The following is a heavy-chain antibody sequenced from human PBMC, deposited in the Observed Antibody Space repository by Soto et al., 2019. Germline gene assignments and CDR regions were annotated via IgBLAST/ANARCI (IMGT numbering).Heavy chain of an antibody. Sequence: EVQLLQSGGGLAQPGGSLTLSCAASGFSFSDYSMNWVRRAPGKGLEWVSAFSAGGDYRHYADSVKGRFTISIDNSKNTLFLQMNSLRAEDTARYYCAREARYDRGVYHYEGIDYWGQGTLVTVSS. V-gene: IGHV3-23*01. D-gene: IGHD3-22*01. CDR2: FSAGGDYR. J-gene: IGHJ4*02. CDR1: GFSFSDYS. CDR3: AREARYDRGVYHYEGIDY.